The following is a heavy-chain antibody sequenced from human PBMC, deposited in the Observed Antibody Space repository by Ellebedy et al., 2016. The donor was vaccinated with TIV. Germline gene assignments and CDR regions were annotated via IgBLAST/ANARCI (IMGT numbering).Heavy chain of an antibody. CDR3: ARRQGGWAFDI. CDR2: IYYSGTT. V-gene: IGHV4-39*01. D-gene: IGHD6-19*01. CDR1: DDSISRNSNY. J-gene: IGHJ3*02. Sequence: MPSETLSLTCTVSDDSISRNSNYWGWIRQSPGEGLQWIGTIYYSGTTYHNPSLKSRVTISVDTSKNQFSLKLSSVTAADTAVYYCARRQGGWAFDIWGQGTMVTVSS.